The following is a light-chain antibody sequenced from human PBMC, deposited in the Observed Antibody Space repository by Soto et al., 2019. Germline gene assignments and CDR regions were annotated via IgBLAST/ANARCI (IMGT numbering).Light chain of an antibody. J-gene: IGLJ2*01. CDR3: SSYTSSSTLV. Sequence: QSVLTQPASVSGSPGQSITISCTGPRSDVGGYNYVSWYQQHPGKAPKLMIYEVTNRPSGVSNRFSGSKSGNTASLTISGLQAEDEADYYCSSYTSSSTLVFGGGTKVTVL. CDR1: RSDVGGYNY. CDR2: EVT. V-gene: IGLV2-14*01.